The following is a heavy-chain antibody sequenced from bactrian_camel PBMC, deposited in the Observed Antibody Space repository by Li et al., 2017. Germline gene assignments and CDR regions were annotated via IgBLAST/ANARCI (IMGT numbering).Heavy chain of an antibody. CDR2: IYSDGRNT. V-gene: IGHV3-2*01. CDR1: GFTFSSYD. CDR3: AFGVGGWAEFGN. D-gene: IGHD5*01. Sequence: QVQLVESGGGSVQAGGSLNLSCVISGFTFSSYDMSWVRQAPGKGLEWVSSIYSDGRNTYYADSVKGRFTISRDNAKNTVYLQMNSLKSEDTALYYCAFGVGGWAEFGNWGQGTQVTVS. J-gene: IGHJ6*01.